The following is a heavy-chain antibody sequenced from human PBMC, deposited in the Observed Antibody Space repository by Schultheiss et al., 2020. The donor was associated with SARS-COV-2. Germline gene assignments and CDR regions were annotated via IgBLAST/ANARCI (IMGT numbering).Heavy chain of an antibody. CDR1: GFTFSSYG. Sequence: GESLKISCAASGFTFSSYGMHWVRQAPGKGLEWVAVIWYDGSNKYYADSVKGRFTISRDNSKNTLYLQMNSLRAEDTATYYCAKLSGDYSFDYWGQGTLVTVSS. J-gene: IGHJ4*02. CDR2: IWYDGSNK. V-gene: IGHV3-33*06. CDR3: AKLSGDYSFDY. D-gene: IGHD4-17*01.